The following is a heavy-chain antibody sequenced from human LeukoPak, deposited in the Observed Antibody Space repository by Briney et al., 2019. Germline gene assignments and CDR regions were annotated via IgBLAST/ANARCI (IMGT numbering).Heavy chain of an antibody. CDR3: ARLAGSQYYYYYGMDV. CDR1: RYTFTSYD. V-gene: IGHV1-8*01. Sequence: ASVKVSCKASRYTFTSYDINWVRQATGQGLEWMGWMNPNSGNTGYAQKFQGRVTMTRNTSISTAYMELSSLRSEDTAVYYCARLAGSQYYYYYGMDVWGQGTTVTVSS. D-gene: IGHD3-10*01. J-gene: IGHJ6*02. CDR2: MNPNSGNT.